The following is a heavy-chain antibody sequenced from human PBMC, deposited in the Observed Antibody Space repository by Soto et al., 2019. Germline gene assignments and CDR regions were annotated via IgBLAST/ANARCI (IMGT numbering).Heavy chain of an antibody. CDR1: GFSFGSYA. Sequence: QVQLVESGGGVVQPGRSLRLSCAASGFSFGSYAMHWVRQAPGKGLEWLAVIWYDGSNKYYADSVKDRFTISRDNSKNTLYLQMNSLRAEDTAIYYCARGAISARPDYWGQGTLVTVSS. CDR2: IWYDGSNK. D-gene: IGHD6-6*01. V-gene: IGHV3-33*01. CDR3: ARGAISARPDY. J-gene: IGHJ4*02.